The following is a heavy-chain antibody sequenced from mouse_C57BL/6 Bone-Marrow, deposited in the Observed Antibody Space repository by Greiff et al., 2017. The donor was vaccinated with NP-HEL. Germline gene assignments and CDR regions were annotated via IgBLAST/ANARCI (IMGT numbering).Heavy chain of an antibody. D-gene: IGHD2-12*01. V-gene: IGHV1-52*01. CDR2: IDPSDSDT. J-gene: IGHJ3*01. Sequence: QVQLQQPGAELVRPGSSVKLSCKASGYTFTSYWMHWVKQRPIQGLEWIGNIDPSDSDTHYNQKFKDKATLTVDKSSSTAYMQLSSLTSEDSAVYYCATGYYKVWFAYWGQGTLVTVSA. CDR1: GYTFTSYW. CDR3: ATGYYKVWFAY.